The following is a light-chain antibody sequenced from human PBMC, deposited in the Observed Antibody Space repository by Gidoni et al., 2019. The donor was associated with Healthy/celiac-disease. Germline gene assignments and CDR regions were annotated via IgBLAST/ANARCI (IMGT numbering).Light chain of an antibody. CDR2: DAS. J-gene: IGKJ3*01. CDR1: QSVSSY. V-gene: IGKV3-11*01. Sequence: EIVLTQSPATLSLSPGESATLSSRASQSVSSYLACYQQKPGTPPMLLIYDASNRATGIPARFSGSWSGTYFTLTISILAPEDFAVYYCQQRSTWPTFGPGTQVDIK. CDR3: QQRSTWPT.